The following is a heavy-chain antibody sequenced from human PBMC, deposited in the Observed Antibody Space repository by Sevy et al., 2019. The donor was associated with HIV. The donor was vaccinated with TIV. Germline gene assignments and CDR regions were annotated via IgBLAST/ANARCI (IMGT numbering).Heavy chain of an antibody. CDR1: GVSFKNVW. CDR2: AKRKSDGGSI. Sequence: GGSLRLSCAGSGVSFKNVWMTWVRQTPGKGLEWVGHAKRKSDGGSIDYGSPVNGGFTISKDDSKDMLYLQMSSLKTEDTGVYYCATVLGAGAAGAFEIWGQGTMVTVSS. J-gene: IGHJ3*02. D-gene: IGHD1-26*01. V-gene: IGHV3-15*01. CDR3: ATVLGAGAAGAFEI.